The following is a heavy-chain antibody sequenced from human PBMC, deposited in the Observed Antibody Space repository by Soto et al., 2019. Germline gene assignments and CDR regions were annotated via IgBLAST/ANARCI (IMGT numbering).Heavy chain of an antibody. Sequence: SETLSLTCTVSGGSISSYYWSWIRQPPGKGLEWIGHIFYSGSTNYNPSLKSRVTISIDTSKNQFSLKLSSVTAADTAVYYCARPKSWFGEVDVWGKGTTVTVSS. D-gene: IGHD3-10*01. J-gene: IGHJ6*04. CDR1: GGSISSYY. CDR3: ARPKSWFGEVDV. V-gene: IGHV4-59*08. CDR2: IFYSGST.